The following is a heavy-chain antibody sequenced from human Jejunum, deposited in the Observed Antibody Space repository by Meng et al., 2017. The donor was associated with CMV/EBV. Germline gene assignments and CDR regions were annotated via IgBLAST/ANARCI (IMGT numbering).Heavy chain of an antibody. J-gene: IGHJ2*01. CDR3: ARDTSGFYWYFDL. CDR1: GGSVSSDIFY. D-gene: IGHD5-12*01. CDR2: MHYSGGS. V-gene: IGHV4-39*07. Sequence: VSGGSVSSDIFYWGWIRQPPGKGLEWIGSMHYSGGSYYNPSLKSRVTISLDTSNNHFSLNLNSVTAADTAVYYCARDTSGFYWYFDLWGRGTLVTVSS.